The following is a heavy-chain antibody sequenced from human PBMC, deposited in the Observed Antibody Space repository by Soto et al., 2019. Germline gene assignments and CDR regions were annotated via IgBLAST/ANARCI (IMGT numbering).Heavy chain of an antibody. CDR3: ARRSSGWYFDY. V-gene: IGHV3-23*01. D-gene: IGHD6-19*01. CDR1: GFTFSSYA. J-gene: IGHJ4*02. Sequence: EVQLLESGGGLVQPGGSLRLSCVASGFTFSSYAMNWVRQAPGKGLVWDSVISGSGGSTYYADSVKGRFTISRDNSKNTLYLQMNSLRAEDTAVYYCARRSSGWYFDYWGQGTLVTVSS. CDR2: ISGSGGST.